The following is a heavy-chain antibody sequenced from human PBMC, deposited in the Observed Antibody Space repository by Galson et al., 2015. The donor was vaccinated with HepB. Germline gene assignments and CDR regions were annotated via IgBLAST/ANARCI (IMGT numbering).Heavy chain of an antibody. D-gene: IGHD4-17*01. CDR2: ITTYNYK. Sequence: LEWVSSITTYNYKYQADSLKGRFTIYRDNTKNSLYLQMNSLRAEDTAVYYCARVFDDYGPPNYWGQGTLVTVSS. V-gene: IGHV3-69-1*01. CDR3: ARVFDDYGPPNY. J-gene: IGHJ4*02.